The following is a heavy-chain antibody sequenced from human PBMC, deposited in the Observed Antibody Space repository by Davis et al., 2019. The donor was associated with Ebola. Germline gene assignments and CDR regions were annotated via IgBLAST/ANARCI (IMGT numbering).Heavy chain of an antibody. J-gene: IGHJ5*02. CDR3: ARVPLITMVRGVMGGNWFDP. CDR2: IKQDGSEK. V-gene: IGHV3-7*03. CDR1: GFTFSNAW. Sequence: GESLKISCAASGFTFSNAWMNWVRQAPGKGLEWVANIKQDGSEKYYVDSVKGRFTISRGNAKNSLYLQMNSLRAEDTAVYYCARVPLITMVRGVMGGNWFDPWGQGTLVTVSS. D-gene: IGHD3-10*01.